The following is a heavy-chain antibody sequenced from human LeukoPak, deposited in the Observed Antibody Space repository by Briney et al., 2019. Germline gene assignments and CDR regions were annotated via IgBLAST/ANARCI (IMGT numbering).Heavy chain of an antibody. CDR1: GFTFSSYA. CDR3: AEDSDGMDV. J-gene: IGHJ6*02. Sequence: GGSLRLSCAASGFTFSSYAMSWVRQVPGKGLEWVSTISGSGTSTYYADSMKGRFTISRDNSKNTLYLQMNSLRAEDTAVYYCAEDSDGMDVWGQGTTVTVSS. V-gene: IGHV3-23*01. CDR2: ISGSGTST.